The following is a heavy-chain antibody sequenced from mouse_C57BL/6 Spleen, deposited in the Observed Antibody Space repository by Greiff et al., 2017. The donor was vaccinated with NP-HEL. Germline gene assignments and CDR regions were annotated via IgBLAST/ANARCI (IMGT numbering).Heavy chain of an antibody. CDR3: TTHEVTTRFAY. CDR2: IDPENGDT. D-gene: IGHD2-2*01. CDR1: GFNIKDDY. J-gene: IGHJ3*01. V-gene: IGHV14-4*01. Sequence: EFQLQQSGAELVRPGASVKLSCTASGFNIKDDYMHWVKQRPEQGLEWIGWIDPENGDTEYASKFQGKATITADTSSNTAYLQLSSLTSEDTAVYYCTTHEVTTRFAYWGQGTLVTVAA.